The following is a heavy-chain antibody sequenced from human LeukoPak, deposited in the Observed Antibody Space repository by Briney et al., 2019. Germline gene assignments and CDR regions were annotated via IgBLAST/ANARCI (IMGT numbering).Heavy chain of an antibody. CDR3: ARASPYYYDSSGYYLFDY. CDR2: IYYSGST. Sequence: SETLSLTCTVSGGSISSYYWSWIGQPPGKGLEWIGYIYYSGSTNYNPSLKSRVTISVDTSKNQFSLKLSSVTAADTAVYYCARASPYYYDSSGYYLFDYWGQGTLVTVSS. V-gene: IGHV4-59*01. J-gene: IGHJ4*02. CDR1: GGSISSYY. D-gene: IGHD3-22*01.